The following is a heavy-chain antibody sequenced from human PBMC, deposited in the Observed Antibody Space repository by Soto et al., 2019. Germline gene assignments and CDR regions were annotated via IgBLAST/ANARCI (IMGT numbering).Heavy chain of an antibody. D-gene: IGHD7-27*01. V-gene: IGHV4-30-2*05. CDR3: ARGPAGDKVDY. CDR2: IYNIGST. J-gene: IGHJ4*02. CDR1: GGSISSGGYS. Sequence: SETLSLTCAVSGGSISSGGYSWSWIRQPPGKGLEWIGYIYNIGSTYSNPSLTSRVTISVDTSKNQFSLRLSFVTAADTAVYYCARGPAGDKVDYWGQGTLVTVSS.